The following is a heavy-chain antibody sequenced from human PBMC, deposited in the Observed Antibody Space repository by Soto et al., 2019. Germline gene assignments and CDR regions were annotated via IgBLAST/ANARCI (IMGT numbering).Heavy chain of an antibody. CDR3: ARRVILTGYYPAASMDV. CDR1: GYSFTSYW. J-gene: IGHJ6*02. CDR2: IDPSDSYT. D-gene: IGHD3-9*01. Sequence: GESLKISCKGSGYSFTSYWISWVRQMPGKGLEWMGRIDPSDSYTNYSPSFQGHVTISADKSISTAYLQWSSLKASDTAMYYCARRVILTGYYPAASMDVWGQGTTVT. V-gene: IGHV5-10-1*01.